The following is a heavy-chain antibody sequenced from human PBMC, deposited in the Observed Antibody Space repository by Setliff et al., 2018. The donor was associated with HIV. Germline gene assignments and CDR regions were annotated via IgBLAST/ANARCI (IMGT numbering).Heavy chain of an antibody. CDR3: ARGYCSSTSCYGIYYFDN. D-gene: IGHD2-2*01. CDR1: GYTLTELS. J-gene: IGHJ4*02. CDR2: FDPQYDKT. V-gene: IGHV1-24*01. Sequence: ASVKVSCKVSGYTLTELSIHWVRQAPGKGLEWMGGFDPQYDKTFYAQKFQGRVTMSEDTSTDTAYMELSSLRSDDTAVYYCARGYCSSTSCYGIYYFDNWGQGTPVTVSS.